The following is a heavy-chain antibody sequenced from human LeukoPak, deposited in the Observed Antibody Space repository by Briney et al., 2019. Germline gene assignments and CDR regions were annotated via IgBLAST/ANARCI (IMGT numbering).Heavy chain of an antibody. CDR3: ARDNYVWNFDY. CDR2: INPNSGGT. V-gene: IGHV1-2*02. CDR1: GFTSSTSA. D-gene: IGHD3-16*01. J-gene: IGHJ4*02. Sequence: ASVKVSCKTSGFTSSTSAVHWVRQAPGQGLEWMGWINPNSGGTNYAQKFQGRVTMTRDTSISTAYMELSRLRSDDTAVYYCARDNYVWNFDYWGQGTLVTVSS.